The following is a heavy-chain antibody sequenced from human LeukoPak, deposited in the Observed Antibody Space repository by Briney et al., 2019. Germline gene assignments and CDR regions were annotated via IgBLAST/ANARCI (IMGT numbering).Heavy chain of an antibody. CDR3: ARGGNWFDP. Sequence: SQTLSLTCAVSGGSISSGGYSWSWIRQPPGKGLEWIGYIHHSRSTYYNPSLKSRVTISVDRSKNQFSLKLSSVTAADTAVYYCARGGNWFDPWGQGTLVTVSS. J-gene: IGHJ5*02. CDR2: IHHSRST. V-gene: IGHV4-30-2*01. CDR1: GGSISSGGYS.